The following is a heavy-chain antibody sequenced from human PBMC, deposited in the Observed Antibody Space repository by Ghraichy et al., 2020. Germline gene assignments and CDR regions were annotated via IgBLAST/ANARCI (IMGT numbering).Heavy chain of an antibody. V-gene: IGHV3-23*01. Sequence: GESLNISCAASGFTFSSYAMSWVRQAPGKGLEWVSAISGSGGSTYYADSVKGRFTISRDNSKNTLYLQMNSLRAEDTAVYYCAKDDKYSSGWYYFDYWGQGTLVTVSS. CDR3: AKDDKYSSGWYYFDY. J-gene: IGHJ4*02. CDR2: ISGSGGST. CDR1: GFTFSSYA. D-gene: IGHD6-19*01.